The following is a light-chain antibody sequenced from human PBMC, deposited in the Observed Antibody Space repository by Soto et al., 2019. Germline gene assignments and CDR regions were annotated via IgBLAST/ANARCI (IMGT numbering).Light chain of an antibody. CDR3: AAWDDSLNGVV. Sequence: QSVLTQPPSVSGAPGQRVTISCTGSSSNIGTDYGVHWYQQLPGTAPKLLIYANSNRPSGVPDRFSGSKSGTSASLAIAGLQAEDEADYYCAAWDDSLNGVVFGGGTKLTVL. CDR2: ANS. V-gene: IGLV1-40*01. CDR1: SSNIGTDYG. J-gene: IGLJ2*01.